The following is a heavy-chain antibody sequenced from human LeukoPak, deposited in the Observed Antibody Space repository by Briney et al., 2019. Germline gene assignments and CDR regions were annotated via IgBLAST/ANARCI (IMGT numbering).Heavy chain of an antibody. J-gene: IGHJ4*02. CDR3: ARGTLY. CDR1: GYNFSNYD. CDR2: MNPKSGSA. Sequence: ASVKVSCKASGYNFSNYDINWVRQATGRGLEWMGLMNPKSGSAAYAPRFQGKVTMTRNTSISMAYLELSSLKSEDTAVYYCARGTLYWGQGTLVTVSP. V-gene: IGHV1-8*01.